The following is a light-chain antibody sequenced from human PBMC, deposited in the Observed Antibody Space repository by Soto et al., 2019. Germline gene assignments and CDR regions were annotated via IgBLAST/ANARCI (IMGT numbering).Light chain of an antibody. J-gene: IGKJ2*01. CDR3: QQRSSYPPHT. CDR1: QSISSY. Sequence: EIVLTQSPSTLSLSVGERVTLTCRASQSISSYLAWYQQKPGQAPTLLIYDASNWASGVPSRFSGSGSGTEFTLTISSLEPEDFATYYCQQRSSYPPHTFGQGTKVEIK. V-gene: IGKV3-11*01. CDR2: DAS.